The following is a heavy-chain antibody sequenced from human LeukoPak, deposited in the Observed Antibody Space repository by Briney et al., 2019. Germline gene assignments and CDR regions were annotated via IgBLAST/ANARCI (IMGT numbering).Heavy chain of an antibody. J-gene: IGHJ4*02. CDR2: IIPIFGTA. V-gene: IGHV1-69*06. CDR3: AREGGYGGYFY. D-gene: IGHD3-22*01. CDR1: GGTFSSYA. Sequence: ASVKVSCKASGGTFSSYAINWVRQAPGQGLEWMGRIIPIFGTANYAQKFQGRVTITADKSTSTAYMELSSLRSEDTAVYYCAREGGYGGYFYWGQGTLVTVSS.